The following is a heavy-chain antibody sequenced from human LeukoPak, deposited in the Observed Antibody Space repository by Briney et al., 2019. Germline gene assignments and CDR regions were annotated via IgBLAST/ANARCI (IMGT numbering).Heavy chain of an antibody. CDR1: GFIFNNYA. V-gene: IGHV3-9*01. Sequence: PGTSLRLSCTTSGFIFNNYAMHWVRHPPGKGLEWVSNINWDGTVKAYADSLKGRFTISRDNAKNSLYLQMNSLTPEDTALYYCVREKRGPGNFDKYYGMDVWGQGTTITVSS. CDR2: INWDGTVK. J-gene: IGHJ6*02. CDR3: VREKRGPGNFDKYYGMDV. D-gene: IGHD4-4*01.